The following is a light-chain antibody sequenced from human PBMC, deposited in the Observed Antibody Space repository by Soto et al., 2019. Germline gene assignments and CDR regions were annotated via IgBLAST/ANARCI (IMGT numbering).Light chain of an antibody. CDR1: SSNVGSYKL. CDR3: CSSGGSPTYV. V-gene: IGLV2-23*02. J-gene: IGLJ1*01. CDR2: EVN. Sequence: QSALTQPASVSGSPGQSITISCTGTSSNVGSYKLVSWYHQHPGKAPKLMIFEVNKRPSGVSNRFSGSKSGNTASLTISGLKVEDEADYYSCSSGGSPTYVFGTGTKLSVL.